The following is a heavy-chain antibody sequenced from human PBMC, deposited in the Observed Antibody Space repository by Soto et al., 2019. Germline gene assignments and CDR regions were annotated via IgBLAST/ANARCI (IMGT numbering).Heavy chain of an antibody. J-gene: IGHJ4*02. D-gene: IGHD5-12*01. CDR3: ARVPTGGYDWV. Sequence: EVQLLESGGGLIQPGGSLRLSCAASGSTFSTHWMHWVRQAPGKGLVWVSRINSDGSTTNYVDSVKGRFTISRDNAKNTVYLQMNSLRAEDTAVYYCARVPTGGYDWVWGQGTLVTVSS. V-gene: IGHV3-74*01. CDR1: GSTFSTHW. CDR2: INSDGSTT.